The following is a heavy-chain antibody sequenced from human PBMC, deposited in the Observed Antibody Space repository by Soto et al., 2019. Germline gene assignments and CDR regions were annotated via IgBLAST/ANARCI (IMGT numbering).Heavy chain of an antibody. V-gene: IGHV3-23*01. J-gene: IGHJ4*02. Sequence: GYLILSCPASGFTFSSYAMSWVRQAPGKGLEWVSAISGSGGSTYYADSVKGRFTISRDNSKNTLYLQMNSLRAEDTAVYYCAKESGIQGPLDYWGQGTLVTVSS. D-gene: IGHD3-10*01. CDR1: GFTFSSYA. CDR2: ISGSGGST. CDR3: AKESGIQGPLDY.